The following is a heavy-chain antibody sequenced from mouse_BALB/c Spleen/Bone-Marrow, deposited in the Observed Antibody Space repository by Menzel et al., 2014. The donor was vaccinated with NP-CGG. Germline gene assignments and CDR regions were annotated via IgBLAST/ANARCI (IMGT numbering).Heavy chain of an antibody. CDR3: VGWEDY. V-gene: IGHV14-3*02. CDR2: IDPANGNT. D-gene: IGHD4-1*01. CDR1: GFNIKDTY. Sequence: EVNLVESGAELVKPGASVKLSCTASGFNIKDTYMHWVKQRPDQGLEWIGRIDPANGNTKYNPKFQGKATITSDTSSNTAYLQLSSLTSGDTAVYCCVGWEDYWGQGTTLTVSS. J-gene: IGHJ2*01.